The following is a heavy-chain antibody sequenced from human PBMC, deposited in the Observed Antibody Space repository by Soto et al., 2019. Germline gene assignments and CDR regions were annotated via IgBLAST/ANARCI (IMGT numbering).Heavy chain of an antibody. CDR1: GGTFSSYA. Sequence: QVQLVQSGAEVKKPGSSVKVSCKASGGTFSSYAISWVRQAPGQGLEWMGGIIPIFGTANYAQKFQGRVTITADEATSTAYMELSSLRSADTAVYYCARSATPPSYYDSSGYYGYWGQGTLVTVSS. D-gene: IGHD3-22*01. CDR2: IIPIFGTA. CDR3: ARSATPPSYYDSSGYYGY. V-gene: IGHV1-69*12. J-gene: IGHJ4*02.